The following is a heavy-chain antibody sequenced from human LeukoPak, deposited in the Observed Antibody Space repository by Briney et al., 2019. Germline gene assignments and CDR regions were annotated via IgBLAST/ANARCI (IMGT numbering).Heavy chain of an antibody. V-gene: IGHV3-21*01. Sequence: GGSLRLSCAASGFTFSSYSMNWVRQAPGKGLEWVSSINSGSSYISYADSVKGRFTMSRDNAKNSLYLQMNSLRAEDTAVYYCASDKYYYDTSGRSAASASDIWGQGTMVTVSS. CDR3: ASDKYYYDTSGRSAASASDI. J-gene: IGHJ3*02. D-gene: IGHD3-22*01. CDR1: GFTFSSYS. CDR2: INSGSSYI.